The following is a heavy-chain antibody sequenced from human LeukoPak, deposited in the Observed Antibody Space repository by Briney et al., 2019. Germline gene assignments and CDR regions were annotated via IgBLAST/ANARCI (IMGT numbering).Heavy chain of an antibody. CDR1: GYTFTGYY. Sequence: ASVKVSCKASGYTFTGYYMHWVRQAPGQGLEWMGWINPNSGGTNYAQKFQGRVTMTRDTSISTAYMELSRLGSDDTAVYYCARDYDILTGLYYFDYWGQGTLVTVSS. CDR2: INPNSGGT. J-gene: IGHJ4*02. D-gene: IGHD3-9*01. V-gene: IGHV1-2*02. CDR3: ARDYDILTGLYYFDY.